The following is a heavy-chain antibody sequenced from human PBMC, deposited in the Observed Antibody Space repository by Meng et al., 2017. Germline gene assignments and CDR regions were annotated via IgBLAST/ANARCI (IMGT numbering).Heavy chain of an antibody. D-gene: IGHD2-15*01. V-gene: IGHV3-30*04. Sequence: LSLTCAASGFTFSSYAMHWVRQAPGKGLEWVAVISYDGSNKYYADSVKGRFTISRDNSKNTLYLQMNSLRAEATALYYCASDIRGYYYYGMDVWGQGTTVTVSS. J-gene: IGHJ6*02. CDR3: ASDIRGYYYYGMDV. CDR2: ISYDGSNK. CDR1: GFTFSSYA.